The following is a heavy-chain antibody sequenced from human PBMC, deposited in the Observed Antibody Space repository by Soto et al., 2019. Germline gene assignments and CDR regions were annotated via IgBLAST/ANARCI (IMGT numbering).Heavy chain of an antibody. J-gene: IGHJ5*02. CDR3: ARDMESAAGIYSYFDP. Sequence: PGGSLRLSCAGSGFNFSSDWMHWVRQAPGKGLVWVSRIDTDGIVINYEDSVRGRFTISRDNAKNTLYLQMNSLRAEDTAIYYCARDMESAAGIYSYFDPWGQGTLVTVSS. D-gene: IGHD6-13*01. CDR2: IDTDGIVI. V-gene: IGHV3-74*01. CDR1: GFNFSSDW.